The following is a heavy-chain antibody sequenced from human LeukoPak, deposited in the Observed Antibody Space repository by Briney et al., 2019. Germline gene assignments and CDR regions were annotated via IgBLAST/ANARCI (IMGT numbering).Heavy chain of an antibody. V-gene: IGHV3-66*01. Sequence: GGSLRLSCAASGFTFSTYWMSWVRQAPGKGLEWVSVIYSGGSTYYADSVKGRFTISRDNSKNTLYLQMNSLRAEDTAVYYCARAGYWGQGTLVTVSS. J-gene: IGHJ4*02. CDR1: GFTFSTYW. CDR3: ARAGY. CDR2: IYSGGST.